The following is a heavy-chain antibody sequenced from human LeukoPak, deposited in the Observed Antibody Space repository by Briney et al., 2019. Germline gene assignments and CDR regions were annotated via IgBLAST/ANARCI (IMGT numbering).Heavy chain of an antibody. CDR1: GFTFSNYA. CDR3: AKPLLRGYCSSTSCYNYFDY. V-gene: IGHV3-23*01. J-gene: IGHJ4*02. Sequence: GGSLRLSCAASGFTFSNYAMTWVRQTPGMGLLWVAAVTGSGGNTYYADSVKGRFTISRDNSKNTLYLQMNSLRAEDTAVYYCAKPLLRGYCSSTSCYNYFDYWGQGTLVTVSS. D-gene: IGHD2-2*01. CDR2: VTGSGGNT.